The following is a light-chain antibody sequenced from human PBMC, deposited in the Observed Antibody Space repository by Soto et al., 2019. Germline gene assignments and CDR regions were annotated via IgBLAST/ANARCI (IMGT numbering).Light chain of an antibody. V-gene: IGKV1D-12*01. CDR2: AAS. CDR1: QAISTW. Sequence: DIQMTQSPSSVSASVGDRVTITCRASQAISTWLSWYQQKPGKAPKLLIYAASNLQTGVTSRFSGSGSGTDFTLTISSLQPEDCATYYCQQANSFPRTFGQGTKVEIK. CDR3: QQANSFPRT. J-gene: IGKJ1*01.